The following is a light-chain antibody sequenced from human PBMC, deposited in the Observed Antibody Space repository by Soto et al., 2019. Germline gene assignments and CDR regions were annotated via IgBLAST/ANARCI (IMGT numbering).Light chain of an antibody. CDR3: CSYAHTSRV. CDR1: SGDIGAYNY. V-gene: IGLV2-11*01. J-gene: IGLJ3*02. CDR2: DVN. Sequence: QSALTQPRSVSGSPGQSVTFSCTGTSGDIGAYNYVSWYQFHPGKAPKMIMYDVNKRPSGVPDRFSGSKSGNTASLTISWLQAEDEADYYCCSYAHTSRVFGGGTTLTVL.